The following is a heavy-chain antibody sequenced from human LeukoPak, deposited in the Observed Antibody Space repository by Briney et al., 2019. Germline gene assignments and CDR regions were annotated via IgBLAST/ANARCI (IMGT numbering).Heavy chain of an antibody. CDR1: GGSFSGYY. Sequence: PSETLSLTCAVYGGSFSGYYWGWIRQPPGKGLEWIGSIYYSGSTYYNPSLKSRVTISVDTSKNQFSLKLSSVTAADTAVYYCASLYSSGWYEEGAFDIWGQGTMVTVSS. D-gene: IGHD6-19*01. CDR3: ASLYSSGWYEEGAFDI. CDR2: IYYSGST. J-gene: IGHJ3*02. V-gene: IGHV4-39*01.